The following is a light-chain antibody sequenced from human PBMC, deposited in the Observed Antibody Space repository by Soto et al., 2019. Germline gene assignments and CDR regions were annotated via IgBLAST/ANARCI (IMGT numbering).Light chain of an antibody. CDR3: QQYGSSPRT. Sequence: EIVLTQSPGTLSLSPGERATLSCRASQSVSSSYLAWYQQKPGQAPRLLIYGASSRAPGIPDRFSGSGSGTDFTLTISRLETEDFAVYYCQQYGSSPRTFGQGTKVEI. CDR1: QSVSSSY. J-gene: IGKJ1*01. CDR2: GAS. V-gene: IGKV3-20*01.